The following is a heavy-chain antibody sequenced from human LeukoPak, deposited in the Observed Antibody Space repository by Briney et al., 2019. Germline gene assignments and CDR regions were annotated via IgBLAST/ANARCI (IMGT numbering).Heavy chain of an antibody. CDR3: ARGSSGWYPHYYFDC. CDR2: IYYSGST. J-gene: IGHJ4*02. Sequence: SETLSLTCTVSGGSISSYYWSWIRQPPGKGLEWIGYIYYSGSTNYNPSLKSRVTISVDTSKNQFSLKLSSVTAADTAVYYCARGSSGWYPHYYFDCWGQGTLVTVSS. D-gene: IGHD6-19*01. V-gene: IGHV4-59*01. CDR1: GGSISSYY.